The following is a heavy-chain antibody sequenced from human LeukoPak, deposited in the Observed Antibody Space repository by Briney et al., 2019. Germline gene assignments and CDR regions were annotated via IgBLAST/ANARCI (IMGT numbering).Heavy chain of an antibody. D-gene: IGHD3-22*01. J-gene: IGHJ3*02. Sequence: PGGPLRLSCAASGFTFSSYGMHWVRQAPGKGLEWVAVIWYDGSNKYYADSVKGRFTISRDNSKNTLYLQMNSLRAEDTAVYYCARETYDSAAFDIWGQGTMVTVSS. V-gene: IGHV3-33*01. CDR1: GFTFSSYG. CDR3: ARETYDSAAFDI. CDR2: IWYDGSNK.